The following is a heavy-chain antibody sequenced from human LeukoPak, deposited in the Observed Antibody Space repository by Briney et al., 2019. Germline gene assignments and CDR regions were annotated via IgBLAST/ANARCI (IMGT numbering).Heavy chain of an antibody. V-gene: IGHV3-48*03. CDR3: ASKERYGDSPDY. J-gene: IGHJ4*02. Sequence: PGGSLRLSCAASGFSFSSYEMNWVRQAPGKGPAWVSYISSSGSTIYYADSVKGRFTISRDNAKNSLYLQMNSLRAEDTAVYYCASKERYGDSPDYWGQRTLVTVSS. CDR2: ISSSGSTI. CDR1: GFSFSSYE. D-gene: IGHD4-17*01.